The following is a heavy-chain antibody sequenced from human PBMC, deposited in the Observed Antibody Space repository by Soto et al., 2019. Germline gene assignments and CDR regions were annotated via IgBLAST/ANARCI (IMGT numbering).Heavy chain of an antibody. V-gene: IGHV3-23*01. D-gene: IGHD6-6*01. CDR1: GFTFSSYA. CDR2: ISGSGGST. CDR3: AKDPLPREQLVGSYNWFDP. Sequence: GGSLRLSCAASGFTFSSYAMSWVRQAPGKGLEWVSAISGSGGSTYYADSVKGRFTISRDNSKNTLYLQMNSLRVEDTAVYYCAKDPLPREQLVGSYNWFDPWGQGTLVTVS. J-gene: IGHJ5*02.